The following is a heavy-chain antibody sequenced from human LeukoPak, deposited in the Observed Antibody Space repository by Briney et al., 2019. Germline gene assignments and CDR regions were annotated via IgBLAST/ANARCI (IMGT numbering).Heavy chain of an antibody. J-gene: IGHJ3*02. CDR1: GYSISSGYY. V-gene: IGHV4-38-2*02. D-gene: IGHD4-17*01. CDR3: PPTVTSLGAFDI. CDR2: IYHSGST. Sequence: PSETLSLTCTVSGYSISSGYYWGWIRQPPGKGLEWIGSIYHSGSTYYNPSLKSRVTISVDTSKNQFSLKLSSVTAADTAVYYCPPTVTSLGAFDIWGQGTMVTVSS.